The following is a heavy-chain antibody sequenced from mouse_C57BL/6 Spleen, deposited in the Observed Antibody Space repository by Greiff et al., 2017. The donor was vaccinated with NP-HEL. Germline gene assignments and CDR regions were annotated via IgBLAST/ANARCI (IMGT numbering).Heavy chain of an antibody. V-gene: IGHV1-18*01. CDR2: INPNNGGT. J-gene: IGHJ3*01. CDR3: ARDYGSSSPFAY. D-gene: IGHD1-1*01. CDR1: GYTFTDYN. Sequence: SGPELVKPGASVKIPCKASGYTFTDYNMDWVKQSHGKSLEWIGDINPNNGGTNYNQKFKGKATLTVDKSSSTAYMELRSLTSEDTAVYYCARDYGSSSPFAYWGQGTLVTVSA.